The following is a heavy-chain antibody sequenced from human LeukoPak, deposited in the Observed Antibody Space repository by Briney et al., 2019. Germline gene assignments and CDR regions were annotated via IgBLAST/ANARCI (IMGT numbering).Heavy chain of an antibody. CDR1: GFPFSSYS. D-gene: IGHD3-10*01. Sequence: GGSLSLSCAASGFPFSSYSMNWVRQAPGKGLEWVSYISSSSSTIYYADSVKGRFTISRDNAKNSLFLQMNGLRAEDTAVYYCAILGYYGSGTDWGQGTLVTVSS. CDR2: ISSSSSTI. J-gene: IGHJ4*02. V-gene: IGHV3-48*04. CDR3: AILGYYGSGTD.